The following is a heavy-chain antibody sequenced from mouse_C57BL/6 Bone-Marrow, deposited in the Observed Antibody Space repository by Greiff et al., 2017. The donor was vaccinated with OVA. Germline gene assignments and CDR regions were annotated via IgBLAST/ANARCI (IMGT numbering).Heavy chain of an antibody. J-gene: IGHJ2*01. Sequence: VQLQQSGPGLVKPSQSLSLTCSVTGYSITSGYYWNWIRQFPGNKLEWMGYISYDGSNNYNPSLKNRISITRDTSKNQFFLKLNSVTTEDTATYYCARGWLRRFFDYWGQGTTLTVSS. V-gene: IGHV3-6*01. D-gene: IGHD2-2*01. CDR1: GYSITSGYY. CDR3: ARGWLRRFFDY. CDR2: ISYDGSN.